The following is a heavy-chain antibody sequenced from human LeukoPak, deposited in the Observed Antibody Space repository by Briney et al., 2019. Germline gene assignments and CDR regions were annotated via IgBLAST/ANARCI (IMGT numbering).Heavy chain of an antibody. CDR1: GGSISSYY. Sequence: PSETLSLTCTVSGGSISSYYWSWIRQPPGKGLEWIGYIYYSGSTNYNPSLKSRVTISVDTSKNQFSLKLSSVTAADTAVYYCARGKREQLYSDWGQGTMVTVSS. D-gene: IGHD6-6*01. CDR2: IYYSGST. CDR3: ARGKREQLYSD. V-gene: IGHV4-59*01. J-gene: IGHJ3*01.